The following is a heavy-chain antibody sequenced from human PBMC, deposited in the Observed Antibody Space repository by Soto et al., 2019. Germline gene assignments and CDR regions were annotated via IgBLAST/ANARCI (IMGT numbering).Heavy chain of an antibody. V-gene: IGHV4-59*01. Sequence: SETLSLTCTVSSGSISSYYWSWIRQPPGKGLEWIGYIHYTGNTNSNPSLKGRVTLSIDPSWNQFSLKLRSVTAADTAVYYCARGYSGYDSSYYYGMDVWGQGTTVTVSS. D-gene: IGHD5-12*01. CDR3: ARGYSGYDSSYYYGMDV. J-gene: IGHJ6*02. CDR1: SGSISSYY. CDR2: IHYTGNT.